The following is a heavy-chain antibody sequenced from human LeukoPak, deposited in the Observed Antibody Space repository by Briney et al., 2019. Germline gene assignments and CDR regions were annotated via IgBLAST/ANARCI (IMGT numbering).Heavy chain of an antibody. J-gene: IGHJ4*02. CDR3: ARDRKGIAAAAVY. Sequence: PGGSLRLSCAASGFTFSSYALSWVRQAPGKGLEWVSGISVTGGSTYYADSVKGRFTISSDNSKNALYLQMNSLRAEDTAVYYCARDRKGIAAAAVYWGQGTLVTVSS. CDR1: GFTFSSYA. CDR2: ISVTGGST. D-gene: IGHD6-13*01. V-gene: IGHV3-23*01.